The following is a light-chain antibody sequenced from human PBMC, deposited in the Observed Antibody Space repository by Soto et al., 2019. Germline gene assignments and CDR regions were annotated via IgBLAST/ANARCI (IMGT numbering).Light chain of an antibody. CDR3: QQYNSLIT. J-gene: IGKJ5*01. CDR1: QTVRNNY. CDR2: DAS. V-gene: IGKV3-20*01. Sequence: EFVLTQSPGTLSLSPGARATLSCRASQTVRNNYLAWYQQKPGQAPRLLIYDASSRATGIPDRFSGGGSGTDYTLTISRLEPDDFATYYCQQYNSLITFGQGTRLEIK.